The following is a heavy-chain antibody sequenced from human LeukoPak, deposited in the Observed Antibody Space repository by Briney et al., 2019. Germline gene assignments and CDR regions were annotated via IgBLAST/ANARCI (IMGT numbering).Heavy chain of an antibody. CDR3: ATAPMLRGEGGEHYKYGMDV. V-gene: IGHV4/OR15-8*01. Sequence: SETLSLTCGVSVGSISSGNWWSWVRQSPGKGLEWIGEIYHNGTPNYNPSLKSRFTISADTSKNHFSLKLTSVTAADTAVYYCATAPMLRGEGGEHYKYGMDVWGQGSTVIVSS. D-gene: IGHD3-10*01. CDR2: IYHNGTP. CDR1: VGSISSGNW. J-gene: IGHJ6*01.